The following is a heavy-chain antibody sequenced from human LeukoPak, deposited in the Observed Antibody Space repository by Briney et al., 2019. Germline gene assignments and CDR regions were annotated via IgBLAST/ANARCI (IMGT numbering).Heavy chain of an antibody. Sequence: SETLSLTCAVYGGSFGGYYWSWIRQPPGKGLEWIGEINHSGGTNYNPSLKSRVTISVDTSKNQFSLKLSSVTAADTAVYYCARGLHRGYYFDYWGQGTLVTVSS. D-gene: IGHD3-10*01. CDR1: GGSFGGYY. V-gene: IGHV4-34*01. CDR3: ARGLHRGYYFDY. J-gene: IGHJ4*02. CDR2: INHSGGT.